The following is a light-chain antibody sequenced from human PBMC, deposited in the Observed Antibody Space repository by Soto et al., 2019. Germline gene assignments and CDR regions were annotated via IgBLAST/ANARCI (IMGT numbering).Light chain of an antibody. CDR2: EVN. J-gene: IGLJ1*01. Sequence: LTQPPSASGSPGQSGTISCTGTSSDVGNYDSVSWYQHHPGKAPQAVIYEVNKRPSGVPDRFSGSKSGNTASLTVSGLQAEDEGDYYCSSYAGSNNYVFGTGTKVTVL. V-gene: IGLV2-8*01. CDR3: SSYAGSNNYV. CDR1: SSDVGNYDS.